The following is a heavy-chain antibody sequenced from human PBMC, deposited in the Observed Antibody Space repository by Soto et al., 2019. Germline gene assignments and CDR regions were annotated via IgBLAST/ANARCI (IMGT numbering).Heavy chain of an antibody. CDR2: MNPNSGNT. CDR1: GYTFTSYD. Sequence: GASVKVSCKASGYTFTSYDINWVRQATGQGLEWMGWMNPNSGNTGYAQKFQGRVTMTRNTSISTAYMELSSLRSEDTAVYYCARGLMGAEVYYGMDVWGQGTTVTVSS. V-gene: IGHV1-8*01. CDR3: ARGLMGAEVYYGMDV. D-gene: IGHD1-26*01. J-gene: IGHJ6*02.